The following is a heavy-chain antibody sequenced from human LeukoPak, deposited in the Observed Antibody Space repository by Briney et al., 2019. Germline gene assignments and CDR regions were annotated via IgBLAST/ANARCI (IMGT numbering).Heavy chain of an antibody. CDR2: MNKDGSEK. CDR3: ARDPVEWEQLLDY. V-gene: IGHV3-7*01. J-gene: IGHJ4*02. D-gene: IGHD1-26*01. Sequence: GSLRLSCAASGFTFSSYAMNWVRQAPGKRPEWVANMNKDGSEKYYADSVKGRFTISRDNARNSVYLQMNSLRVEDTAVYYCARDPVEWEQLLDYWGQGTLVTVSS. CDR1: GFTFSSYA.